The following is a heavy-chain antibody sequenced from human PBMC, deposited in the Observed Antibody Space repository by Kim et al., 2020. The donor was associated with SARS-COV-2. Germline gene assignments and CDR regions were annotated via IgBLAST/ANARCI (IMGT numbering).Heavy chain of an antibody. CDR3: AREQDGVVGDAFYI. V-gene: IGHV3-30-3*01. CDR1: GFTFSGYA. Sequence: GGSLRLSCAASGFTFSGYAMHWVRQAPGKGLEWVAVISYDGSNKYYADSVKGRFTISRDNSKNTLYLQMNSLRAEDTAVYYCAREQDGVVGDAFYIWGQGKMGTVSS. CDR2: ISYDGSNK. J-gene: IGHJ3*02. D-gene: IGHD3-3*01.